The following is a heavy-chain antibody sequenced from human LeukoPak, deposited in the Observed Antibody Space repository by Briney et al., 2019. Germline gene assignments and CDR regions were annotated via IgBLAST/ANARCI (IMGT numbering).Heavy chain of an antibody. CDR3: AKDGGYYFDY. CDR1: GFTFSSYA. V-gene: IGHV3-23*01. J-gene: IGHJ4*02. Sequence: GGSLRLSCAASGFTFSSYAMSWVRQAPGKGLAWVSTISGSGGSTYYADSVKGRFTISRDNSKNTLYLQMNSLRAEDTAVYYCAKDGGYYFDYWGQGTLVTVSS. CDR2: ISGSGGST. D-gene: IGHD3-16*01.